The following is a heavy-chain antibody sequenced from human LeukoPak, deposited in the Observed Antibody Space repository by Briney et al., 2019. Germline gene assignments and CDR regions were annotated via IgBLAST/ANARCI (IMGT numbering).Heavy chain of an antibody. CDR2: IYSDNT. CDR3: AKDPFYYDFWSGYSPYPGFDY. D-gene: IGHD3-3*01. V-gene: IGHV3-53*01. J-gene: IGHJ4*02. Sequence: PGGSLRLSCTVSGFTVSSNSMSWVRQAPGKGLEWVSFIYSDNTHYSDSVKGRFTISRDNSKNTVYLQMNSLRAEDTAVYYCAKDPFYYDFWSGYSPYPGFDYWGQGTLVTVSS. CDR1: GFTVSSNS.